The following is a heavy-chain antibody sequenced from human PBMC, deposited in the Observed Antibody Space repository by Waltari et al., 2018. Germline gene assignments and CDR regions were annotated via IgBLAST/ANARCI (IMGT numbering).Heavy chain of an antibody. D-gene: IGHD6-19*01. CDR1: GGSISSSSYY. CDR2: LYYSGST. CDR3: AREGILAVAGTRAAFDI. J-gene: IGHJ3*02. V-gene: IGHV4-39*07. Sequence: QLQLQESGPGLVKPSETLSLTCTVSGGSISSSSYYWGWIRQPPGKGLEWIGSLYYSGSTYYNPSLKSRVTISVDTAKNQFSLKLSSVTAADTAVYYCAREGILAVAGTRAAFDIWGQGTMVTVSS.